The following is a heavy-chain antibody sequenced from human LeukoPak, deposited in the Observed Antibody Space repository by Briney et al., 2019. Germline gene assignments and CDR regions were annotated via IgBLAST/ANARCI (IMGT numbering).Heavy chain of an antibody. Sequence: ASVKVSCKASGYTFTSYGISWVRQAPGQGLEWMGWISAYNGNTNYAQKLQGRVTMTTDTSTSTAYMELRSLRSDDTAVYYCARLRGNYYYYYYMDVWGKGTTVTVSS. D-gene: IGHD3-10*01. CDR3: ARLRGNYYYYYYMDV. CDR2: ISAYNGNT. V-gene: IGHV1-18*01. J-gene: IGHJ6*03. CDR1: GYTFTSYG.